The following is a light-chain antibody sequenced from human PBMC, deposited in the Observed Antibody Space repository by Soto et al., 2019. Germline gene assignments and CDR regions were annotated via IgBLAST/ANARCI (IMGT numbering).Light chain of an antibody. Sequence: DIQMTQSPSTLSASVGDRVTITCRASENIDTRLAWYQQRPGKAPNLLIYMASSLESGVPSRFSGSGSGPEFTLTISSLQPDDFATYYCQQYSSYPWTFGQGTKVVIK. CDR3: QQYSSYPWT. V-gene: IGKV1-5*03. J-gene: IGKJ1*01. CDR2: MAS. CDR1: ENIDTR.